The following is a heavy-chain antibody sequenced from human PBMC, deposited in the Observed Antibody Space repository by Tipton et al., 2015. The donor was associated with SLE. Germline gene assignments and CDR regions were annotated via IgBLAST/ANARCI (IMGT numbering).Heavy chain of an antibody. CDR1: GASVSSDSYY. Sequence: TLSLTCTVSGASVSSDSYYWSWVRQPAGKGLEWIGHIHTTGGTNYSPSLKNRVTISVDTTKNQFSLNLSSVTAADTAVYYCAVILIDSENWGQGTLVTVSS. CDR3: AVILIDSEN. D-gene: IGHD1-26*01. J-gene: IGHJ4*02. V-gene: IGHV4-61*09. CDR2: IHTTGGT.